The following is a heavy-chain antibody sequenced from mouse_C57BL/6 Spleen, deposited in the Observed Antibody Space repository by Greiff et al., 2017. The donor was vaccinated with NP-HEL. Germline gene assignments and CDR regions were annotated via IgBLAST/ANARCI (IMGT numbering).Heavy chain of an antibody. CDR3: AGFSPILGYAMDY. CDR1: GYTFTSYW. CDR2: INPSSGYT. Sequence: QVQLQQSGAELAKPGASVKLSCKASGYTFTSYWMHWVKQRPGQGLEWIGYINPSSGYTKYNQKFKDKATLTADKSSSTAYMQLSSLTYEDSAVYYCAGFSPILGYAMDYWGQGTSVTVSS. D-gene: IGHD1-1*01. V-gene: IGHV1-7*01. J-gene: IGHJ4*01.